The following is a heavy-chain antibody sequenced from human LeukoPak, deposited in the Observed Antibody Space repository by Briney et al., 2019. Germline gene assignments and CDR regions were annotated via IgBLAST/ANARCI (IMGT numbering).Heavy chain of an antibody. CDR2: MSPNNGDT. CDR3: ARGPPNWGYDY. Sequence: ASVTVSCKASGYTFTSYDFNWVRQATGQRPEWMGWMSPNNGDTGYAQKFQDRVTMTRNTSISTAYMELSSLRSDDTAVYYCARGPPNWGYDYWGLGTLVTVSS. J-gene: IGHJ4*02. D-gene: IGHD7-27*01. CDR1: GYTFTSYD. V-gene: IGHV1-8*01.